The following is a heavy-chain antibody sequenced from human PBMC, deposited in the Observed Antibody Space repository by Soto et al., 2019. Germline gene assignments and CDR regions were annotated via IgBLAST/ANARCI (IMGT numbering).Heavy chain of an antibody. CDR3: ARGGYSSTWSNLLDRSGLDV. J-gene: IGHJ6*02. D-gene: IGHD6-13*01. CDR2: IVPLFRTT. CDR1: GGTFSSYA. V-gene: IGHV1-69*06. Sequence: QVQLVQSGAEAKKPGSSVKVSCKTSGGTFSSYAISWVRQAPAQGLEWMGGIVPLFRTTNYAQKFQGRVTITADTCTYTVYMELSGLRSGDTAVYYCARGGYSSTWSNLLDRSGLDVWGQGTTVTVSS.